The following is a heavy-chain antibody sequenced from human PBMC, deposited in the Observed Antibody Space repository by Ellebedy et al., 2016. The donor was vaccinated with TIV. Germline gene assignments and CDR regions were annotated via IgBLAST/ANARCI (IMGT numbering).Heavy chain of an antibody. CDR1: GYSFISYW. CDR3: ARWFSSGGHDGFDI. D-gene: IGHD6-19*01. Sequence: PGGSLRLSCKGSGYSFISYWIGWVRQMPGKGLEWMAIIYPGDSNTRYSPSIQGQVTISADTSISTAYLHWSSLKASDTAMYYCARWFSSGGHDGFDIWGQGTMVTVSS. V-gene: IGHV5-51*01. CDR2: IYPGDSNT. J-gene: IGHJ3*02.